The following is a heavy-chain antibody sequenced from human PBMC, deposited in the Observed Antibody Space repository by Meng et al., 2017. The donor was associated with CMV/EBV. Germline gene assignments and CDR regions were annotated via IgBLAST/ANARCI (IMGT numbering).Heavy chain of an antibody. Sequence: SETLSLTCAVHGGSFSGYYWSWIRQPPGKGLEWIGEINHSGSTNYNPSLKSRVTISVDTSKNQFSLKLSSVTAADTAVYYCARGKTFYYYGMDVWGQGTTVTVSS. CDR3: ARGKTFYYYGMDV. J-gene: IGHJ6*02. V-gene: IGHV4-34*01. CDR2: INHSGST. CDR1: GGSFSGYY.